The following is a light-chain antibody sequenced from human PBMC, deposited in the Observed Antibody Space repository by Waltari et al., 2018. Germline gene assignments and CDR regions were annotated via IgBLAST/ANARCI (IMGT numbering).Light chain of an antibody. Sequence: EIVLTQSPVTLSLSPGDTATLSCRASQGIGSYLAWYQRKPGQAPRLLIYDASNRAAGIPPRFSGGGSGTDFTLTISGLEPEDFAVYYCQQYYDIPLTFGGGTKVEIK. CDR3: QQYYDIPLT. CDR1: QGIGSY. V-gene: IGKV3-11*01. J-gene: IGKJ4*01. CDR2: DAS.